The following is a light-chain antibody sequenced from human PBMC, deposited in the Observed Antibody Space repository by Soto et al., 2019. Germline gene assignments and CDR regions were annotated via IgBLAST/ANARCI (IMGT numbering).Light chain of an antibody. V-gene: IGKV2-28*01. CDR1: QSLLHSNGYNY. CDR2: LGS. J-gene: IGKJ2*01. Sequence: DIVMTQSPLSLPVTPGEPASISCRSSQSLLHSNGYNYLHWYLQKPGQSPQVLIYLGSNRASGVPDRISCSGSGTDFTLKISRVEAEDVGVYYCMQALQTPPYTFGQGTKLEIK. CDR3: MQALQTPPYT.